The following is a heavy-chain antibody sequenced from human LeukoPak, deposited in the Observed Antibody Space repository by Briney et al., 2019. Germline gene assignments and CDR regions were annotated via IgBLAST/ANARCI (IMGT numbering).Heavy chain of an antibody. V-gene: IGHV4-34*01. CDR3: ARGRGGYSGYDGNY. D-gene: IGHD5-12*01. J-gene: IGHJ4*02. CDR2: INHSGST. Sequence: SETLSLTCAVYGGSFSGYYWSWIRQPPGKGLEWIGEINHSGSTNYSPSLKSRVTISVDTSKNQFSLKLSSVTAADTAVYYCARGRGGYSGYDGNYWGQGTLVTVSS. CDR1: GGSFSGYY.